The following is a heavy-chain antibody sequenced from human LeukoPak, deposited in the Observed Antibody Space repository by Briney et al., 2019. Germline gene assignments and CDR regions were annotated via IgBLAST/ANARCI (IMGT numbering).Heavy chain of an antibody. CDR3: ARDTHYYGSGSPAFDI. CDR2: IRSDGSDT. Sequence: GGSLRLSCAASGFTFSDTWMHWVRQAPGEGLVWVSRIRSDGSDTRYAESVKGRVTVSRDNAKNSLYLQMNSLRAEDTAVYYCARDTHYYGSGSPAFDIWGQGTMVTVSS. J-gene: IGHJ3*02. CDR1: GFTFSDTW. V-gene: IGHV3-74*01. D-gene: IGHD3-10*01.